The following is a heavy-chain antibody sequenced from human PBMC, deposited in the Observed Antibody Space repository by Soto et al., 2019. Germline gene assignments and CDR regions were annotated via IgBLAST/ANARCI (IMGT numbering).Heavy chain of an antibody. J-gene: IGHJ4*02. CDR3: ARDLYSSSPTFDY. Sequence: EVQLVESGGGLVKPGGSLRLSCAASGFTFSSYSMNWVRQAPGKGLEWVSSISSSSSYIYYADSVKGRFTISRDNAKNSLYLQMNSLRAEDTAVYYCARDLYSSSPTFDYWGQGTLVTVSS. CDR2: ISSSSSYI. D-gene: IGHD6-6*01. CDR1: GFTFSSYS. V-gene: IGHV3-21*01.